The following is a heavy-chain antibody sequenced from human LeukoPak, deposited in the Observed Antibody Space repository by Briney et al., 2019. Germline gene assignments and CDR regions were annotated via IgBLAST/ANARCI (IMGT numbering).Heavy chain of an antibody. CDR3: ARGPTTSYYDGSGYYYFGY. V-gene: IGHV4-34*01. CDR1: GGSFSGYW. CDR2: VNHSGST. D-gene: IGHD3-22*01. J-gene: IGHJ4*02. Sequence: SETLSLTCAVYGGSFSGYWWTWIRQPPGKGLQWIGEVNHSGSTNYNPSLKSRVTISVDTSKNQFSLTLRSVTAADSAVYYCARGPTTSYYDGSGYYYFGYWGQGTLVPVSS.